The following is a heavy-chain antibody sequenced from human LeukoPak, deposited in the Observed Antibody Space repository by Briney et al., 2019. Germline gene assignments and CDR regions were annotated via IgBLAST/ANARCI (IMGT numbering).Heavy chain of an antibody. J-gene: IGHJ3*02. CDR2: IYYSGST. CDR3: ARGPPSIHAFDI. V-gene: IGHV4-31*03. CDR1: GGSISSGGYY. Sequence: PSETLSLTCTVSGGSISSGGYYWSWIRQHPGKGLEWIGYIYYSGSTYYNPSLKSRVTISVDTSKNQFSLKLSSVTAADTAVYYCARGPPSIHAFDIWGQGTMVTVSS. D-gene: IGHD6-6*01.